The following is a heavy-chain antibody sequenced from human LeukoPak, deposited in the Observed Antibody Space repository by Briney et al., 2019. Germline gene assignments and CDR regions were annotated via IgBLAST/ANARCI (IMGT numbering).Heavy chain of an antibody. J-gene: IGHJ3*02. CDR2: ISGSGSGGST. Sequence: GGTLRLSCAASGFIFSSYGMTWVRQAPGKGLEWVSAISGSGSGGSTYYADSVKGRFTISRDNSKNTLYLQMNSLRAQDTAVYYCARGVNEWVEDGFDIWGQGTMVTVSS. V-gene: IGHV3-23*01. D-gene: IGHD1-26*01. CDR3: ARGVNEWVEDGFDI. CDR1: GFIFSSYG.